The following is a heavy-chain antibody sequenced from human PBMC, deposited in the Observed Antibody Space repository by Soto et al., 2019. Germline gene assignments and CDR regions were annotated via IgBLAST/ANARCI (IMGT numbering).Heavy chain of an antibody. CDR2: FDPEDGET. D-gene: IGHD3-16*01. V-gene: IGHV1-24*01. J-gene: IGHJ4*02. Sequence: QVQLVQSGAEVKKPGASVKVSCKVSGYTLTEISMYWVRQAPGRGLEWMGGFDPEDGETIYAQKFQGRVTMTEDRSTDTAYIELSSLRSEDTAVYYCATDLSTITFGGVINDWGQGTLVTVSS. CDR3: ATDLSTITFGGVIND. CDR1: GYTLTEIS.